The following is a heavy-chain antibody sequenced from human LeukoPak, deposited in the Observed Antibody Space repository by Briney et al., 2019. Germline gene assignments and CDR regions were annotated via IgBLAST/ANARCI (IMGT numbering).Heavy chain of an antibody. D-gene: IGHD3-3*01. CDR3: ARDPDDFWSGYYRYFDY. J-gene: IGHJ4*02. Sequence: ASVKVSCKASGYTFTSYGISWVRQAPGQGLEWMGWISAYNGNTNYAQKLQGRVTMTTDTSTSTAYMELRSLRSDDTAVYHCARDPDDFWSGYYRYFDYWGQGTLVTVSS. CDR2: ISAYNGNT. V-gene: IGHV1-18*01. CDR1: GYTFTSYG.